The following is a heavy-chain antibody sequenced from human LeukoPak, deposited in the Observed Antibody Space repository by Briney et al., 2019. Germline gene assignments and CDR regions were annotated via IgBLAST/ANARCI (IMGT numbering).Heavy chain of an antibody. J-gene: IGHJ4*02. D-gene: IGHD4-23*01. V-gene: IGHV4-34*01. CDR2: INHSGST. CDR1: GGSFSGYY. Sequence: SETLSLTCAVYGGSFSGYYWSWIRQPPGKGLEWTGEINHSGSTNYNPSLKSRVTISVDTSKNQFSLKLSSVTAADTAVYYCARIGGIRSIWGQGTLVTVSS. CDR3: ARIGGIRSI.